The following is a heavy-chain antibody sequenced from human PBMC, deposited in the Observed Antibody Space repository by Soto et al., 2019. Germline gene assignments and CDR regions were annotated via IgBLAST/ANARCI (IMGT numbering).Heavy chain of an antibody. Sequence: SVKVSCKASGGTFSSYAISWARQAPGQGLEWMGGIIPIFGTANYAQKFQGRVTITADESTSTAYMELSSLRSEDTAVYYCASAYCSSTSCWENWFDPWGQGTLVTVSS. CDR2: IIPIFGTA. D-gene: IGHD2-2*01. V-gene: IGHV1-69*13. CDR1: GGTFSSYA. CDR3: ASAYCSSTSCWENWFDP. J-gene: IGHJ5*02.